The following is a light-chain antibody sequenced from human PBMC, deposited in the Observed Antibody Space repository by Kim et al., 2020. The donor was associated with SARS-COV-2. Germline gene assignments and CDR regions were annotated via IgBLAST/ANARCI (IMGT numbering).Light chain of an antibody. J-gene: IGKJ5*01. Sequence: SPGERATRSCRASQGVSRNLAWYQQKPVQAPRLLIYGASTRATGIPCRFSGSESGTEFTLTISSLQSEDFAVYYCQQYNNWPPITFGQGTRLEIK. CDR3: QQYNNWPPIT. V-gene: IGKV3-15*01. CDR1: QGVSRN. CDR2: GAS.